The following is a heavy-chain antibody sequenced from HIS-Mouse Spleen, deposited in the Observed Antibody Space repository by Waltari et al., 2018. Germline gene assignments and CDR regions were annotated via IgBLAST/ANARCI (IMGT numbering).Heavy chain of an antibody. Sequence: QLQLQESGPGLVKPSETLSLTCTVSGGSISSSSYYWGWIRQPPGKGLEGIGSIYYSGSTYYNPSLKSRVTISVDTSKNQFSLKLSSVTAADTAVYYCARDLGYSSSSEVWFDPWGQGTLVTVSS. V-gene: IGHV4-39*07. CDR1: GGSISSSSYY. CDR2: IYYSGST. J-gene: IGHJ5*02. CDR3: ARDLGYSSSSEVWFDP. D-gene: IGHD6-6*01.